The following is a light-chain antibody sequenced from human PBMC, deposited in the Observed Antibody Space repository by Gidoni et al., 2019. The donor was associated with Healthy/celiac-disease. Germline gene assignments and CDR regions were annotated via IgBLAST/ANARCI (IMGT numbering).Light chain of an antibody. J-gene: IGLJ2*01. V-gene: IGLV3-1*01. CDR2: QDS. Sequence: SYELTQPPSVSVSPGQTASITCSGDKLWDKYACWYQQKPGQSPVLVIYQDSKRPSVIPERFSGSNSGNTATLTISGTQAMDEADYYCQAWDSSTGVFGGGTKLTVL. CDR1: KLWDKY. CDR3: QAWDSSTGV.